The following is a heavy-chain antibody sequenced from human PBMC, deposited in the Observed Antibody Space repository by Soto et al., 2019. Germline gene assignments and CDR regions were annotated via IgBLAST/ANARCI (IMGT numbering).Heavy chain of an antibody. CDR1: GGSISSSSYY. Sequence: ETLSLTCTVSGGSISSSSYYWGWIRQPPGKGLEWVSAISGSGGSTYYADSVKGRFTISRDNSKNTLYLQMNSLRAEDTAVYYCARPGIAVYYFDYWGQGTLVTVSS. CDR3: ARPGIAVYYFDY. J-gene: IGHJ4*02. CDR2: ISGSGGST. D-gene: IGHD6-19*01. V-gene: IGHV3-23*01.